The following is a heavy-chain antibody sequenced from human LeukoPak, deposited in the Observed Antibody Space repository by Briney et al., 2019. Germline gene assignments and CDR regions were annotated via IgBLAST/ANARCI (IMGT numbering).Heavy chain of an antibody. CDR1: GDSINNYY. V-gene: IGHV4-59*01. D-gene: IGHD1-7*01. CDR3: ASNTGTVFDY. J-gene: IGHJ4*02. Sequence: SETLSLTCTVSGDSINNYYWSWIRQTPEKGLEWIGYMSYSGRSDYGPSLKSRVTMSSDTSKNQFSLRMTSVTAADTGVYYCASNTGTVFDYWGQGARVTVSS. CDR2: MSYSGRS.